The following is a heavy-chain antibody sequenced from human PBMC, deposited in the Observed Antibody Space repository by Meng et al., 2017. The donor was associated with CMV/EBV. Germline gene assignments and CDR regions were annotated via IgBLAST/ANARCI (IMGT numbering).Heavy chain of an antibody. V-gene: IGHV1-2*02. J-gene: IGHJ3*02. CDR2: INPNSGGT. CDR3: ARKSRWLTRGDAFDI. CDR1: GYTFTGYY. D-gene: IGHD5-24*01. Sequence: ASVKVSCKASGYTFTGYYMHWVRQAPGQGLEWMGWINPNSGGTNYAQKFHGRVTMTRDTSISTAYMELSRLRSDDTAVYYCARKSRWLTRGDAFDIWGQGTMVTVSS.